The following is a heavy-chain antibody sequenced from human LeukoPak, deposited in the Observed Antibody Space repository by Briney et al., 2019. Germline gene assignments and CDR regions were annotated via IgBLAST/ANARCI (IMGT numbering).Heavy chain of an antibody. Sequence: PSETLSLTCTVSGGAISSGSYYWGWIRQPPGKGLEWIGSIYYSGNTFYNPSLKSRVTISVDTSKNQFSLKLSSVTAADTAVYYCASRSGNSSGWYPGVYYFDYWGQGTLVTVSS. J-gene: IGHJ4*02. CDR1: GGAISSGSYY. V-gene: IGHV4-39*07. CDR2: IYYSGNT. CDR3: ASRSGNSSGWYPGVYYFDY. D-gene: IGHD6-19*01.